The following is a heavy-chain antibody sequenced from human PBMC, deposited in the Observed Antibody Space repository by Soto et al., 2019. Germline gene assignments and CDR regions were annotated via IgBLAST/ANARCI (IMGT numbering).Heavy chain of an antibody. J-gene: IGHJ6*02. CDR3: SRGDATKIVVTTYYAMDV. V-gene: IGHV1-69*12. CDR1: GGTLSNYG. D-gene: IGHD4-17*01. CDR2: IIPVFGTA. Sequence: QVQLVQSGAEVKKPGSSVRVSCKASGGTLSNYGISWVRQAPGQGXXXXXXIIPVFGTANYAQKFQGRVTITADESKSTVYMDVTSLRSEDTAVYYCSRGDATKIVVTTYYAMDVWGQGTTVSVSS.